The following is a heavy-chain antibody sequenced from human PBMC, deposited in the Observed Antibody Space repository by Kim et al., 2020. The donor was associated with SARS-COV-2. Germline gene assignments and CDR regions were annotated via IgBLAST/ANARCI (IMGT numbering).Heavy chain of an antibody. CDR1: GFPFTTYY. CDR3: ARGGGPYYRV. J-gene: IGHJ4*02. D-gene: IGHD3-10*01. CDR2: IKPDGSEK. Sequence: GGSLRLSCAASGFPFTTYYMTWVRQAPGKGLEWVANIKPDGSEKSYVDSVKGRFTISRDNAKSSVYLQMNSLRGEDTAVYYCARGGGPYYRVWGQGTLVT. V-gene: IGHV3-7*01.